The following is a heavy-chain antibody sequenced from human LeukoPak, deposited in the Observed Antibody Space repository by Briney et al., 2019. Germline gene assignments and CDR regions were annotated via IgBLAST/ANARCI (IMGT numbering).Heavy chain of an antibody. V-gene: IGHV3-48*01. Sequence: GGSLRLSCAASGFTLSRDSMNWVRQAPGKGLEWISYISHDSGIRYYADSVRGRFTISRDNAKNSLYLQMHSLRAEDTAVYYCVRDNPRRRGVIPAKIDHYWGKATLLTVSS. CDR3: VRDNPRRRGVIPAKIDHY. CDR2: ISHDSGIR. D-gene: IGHD2-21*01. J-gene: IGHJ4*02. CDR1: GFTLSRDS.